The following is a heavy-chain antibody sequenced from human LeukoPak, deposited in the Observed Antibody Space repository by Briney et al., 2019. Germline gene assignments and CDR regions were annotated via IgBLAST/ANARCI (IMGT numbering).Heavy chain of an antibody. CDR1: GGTFNTYA. CDR2: FIPIFGTA. D-gene: IGHD1-7*01. CDR3: ARDLGITGTYDNHCFDY. Sequence: AASVKVSCKASGGTFNTYAISWVRQAPGQGLEWMGRFIPIFGTANYAQKFQGRVSITTDESTSTAYMQLSSQRSEDTAMYYCARDLGITGTYDNHCFDYWGQGTLVTVSS. J-gene: IGHJ4*02. V-gene: IGHV1-69*05.